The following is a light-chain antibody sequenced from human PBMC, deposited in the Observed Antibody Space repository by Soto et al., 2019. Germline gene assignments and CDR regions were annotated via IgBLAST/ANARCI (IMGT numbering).Light chain of an antibody. J-gene: IGLJ2*01. Sequence: QSALTQPPSGSGTPGQRVTISCSGSSSKIETNTVDRYQHLPGSAPKVLIFNNHQRPSGVPDRFSGSKSGTSASLAISGLQSEDEADYYCAVLDDSRGGMVCGGGTQLTVL. CDR3: AVLDDSRGGMV. V-gene: IGLV1-44*01. CDR1: SSKIETNT. CDR2: NNH.